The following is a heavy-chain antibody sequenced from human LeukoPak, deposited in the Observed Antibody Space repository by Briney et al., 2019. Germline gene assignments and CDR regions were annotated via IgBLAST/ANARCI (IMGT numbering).Heavy chain of an antibody. CDR1: GLTYKSNA. J-gene: IGHJ4*02. D-gene: IGHD6-19*01. CDR3: GKTTTGYSSGRYPGWPVDY. CDR2: IFGSGGSE. Sequence: GGTLTLSCSASGLTYKSNAMYRHRQAKGKGLEGVSEIFGSGGSEQYADSVKGRFTISRDNSKNTVYLQMDSLRVEDTAVYYCGKTTTGYSSGRYPGWPVDYWGQGTLVTVSS. V-gene: IGHV3-23*01.